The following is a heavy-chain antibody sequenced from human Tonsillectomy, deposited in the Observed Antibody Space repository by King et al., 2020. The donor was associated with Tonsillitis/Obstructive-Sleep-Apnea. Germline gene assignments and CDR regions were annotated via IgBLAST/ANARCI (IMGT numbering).Heavy chain of an antibody. V-gene: IGHV3-48*03. CDR3: ASGTPPIWAIFSYYYGMDV. J-gene: IGHJ6*02. Sequence: VQLVESGGGLVQPGGSLRLSCAASGFTFSSYEMNWVRQAPGKGLEWVSYISSSGSNIYYADSVKGRFTISRDNDKNSLYLQMNSLRAEDTAVYYCASGTPPIWAIFSYYYGMDVWGQGTTVTVSS. CDR1: GFTFSSYE. CDR2: ISSSGSNI. D-gene: IGHD3-9*01.